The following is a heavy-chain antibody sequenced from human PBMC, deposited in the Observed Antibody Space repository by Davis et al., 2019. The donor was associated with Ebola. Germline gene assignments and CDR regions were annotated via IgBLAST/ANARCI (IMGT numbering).Heavy chain of an antibody. CDR2: ISTGGSD. CDR1: GVSLNSGNYY. Sequence: SETLSLTCTVSGVSLNSGNYYWSWVRQLPGKGLEWIGFISTGGSDYYNPSLESQVTISFDTSKSHFSLKLRSVTAADTAVYYCARSGGYYYDSSGYHTGGYFDYWGQGTLVTVSS. J-gene: IGHJ4*02. V-gene: IGHV4-31*01. CDR3: ARSGGYYYDSSGYHTGGYFDY. D-gene: IGHD3-22*01.